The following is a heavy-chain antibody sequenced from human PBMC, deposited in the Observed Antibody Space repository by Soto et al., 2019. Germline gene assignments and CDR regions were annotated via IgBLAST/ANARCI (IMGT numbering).Heavy chain of an antibody. CDR1: GYLFTSSD. CDR3: TRGRIMITLGGAIIIDY. CDR2: LNPTTGNT. D-gene: IGHD3-16*01. V-gene: IGHV1-8*01. J-gene: IGHJ4*02. Sequence: GASVKVSCKASGYLFTSSDINWVRQATGQGLEWMGWLNPTTGNTGYAQNFQGRVTMTGNTSISTAYMELSSLKSEDTAVYYCTRGRIMITLGGAIIIDYGGRGSRVTVSS.